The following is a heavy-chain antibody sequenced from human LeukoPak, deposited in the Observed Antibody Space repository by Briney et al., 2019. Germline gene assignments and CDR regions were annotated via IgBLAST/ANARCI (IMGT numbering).Heavy chain of an antibody. J-gene: IGHJ4*02. CDR1: GVSISSSSYY. V-gene: IGHV4-39*07. CDR2: IDYSGST. D-gene: IGHD2-8*01. Sequence: SETLSLTCTVSGVSISSSSYYWGWLRQPPGKGLEWIGSIDYSGSTYYNPSLKSRVTISVDTSKKQFSLKLSSVTAADMAVYYCARGSLRDCTNGVCYTPVPFDYWGQGTLVTVSS. CDR3: ARGSLRDCTNGVCYTPVPFDY.